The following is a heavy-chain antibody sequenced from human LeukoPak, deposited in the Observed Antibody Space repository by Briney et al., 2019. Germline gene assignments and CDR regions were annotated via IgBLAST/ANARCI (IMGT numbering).Heavy chain of an antibody. Sequence: SQTLSLTCAISGDSFSSNSAAWNWIRQSPSRGLEWLGRTYYRSKWYNDYAVSVKSRITINPDTSKNQFSLQLNSVTPEDTAVYYCARDHSAYGDYDPYFDYWGQGTLVTVSS. CDR3: ARDHSAYGDYDPYFDY. J-gene: IGHJ4*02. CDR1: GDSFSSNSAA. D-gene: IGHD4-17*01. V-gene: IGHV6-1*01. CDR2: TYYRSKWYN.